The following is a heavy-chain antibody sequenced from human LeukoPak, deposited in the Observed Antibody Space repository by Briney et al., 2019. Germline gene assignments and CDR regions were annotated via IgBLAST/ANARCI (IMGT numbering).Heavy chain of an antibody. V-gene: IGHV4-39*01. CDR3: ASPRQYYDFWSGLAFDP. J-gene: IGHJ5*02. CDR2: IYYSGST. D-gene: IGHD3-3*01. Sequence: SETLSLTCTVSGGSISSSSYYWGWIRQPPGKGLEWTGSIYYSGSTYYNPSLKSRVTISVDTSKNQFSLKLSSVTAADTAVYYCASPRQYYDFWSGLAFDPWGQGTLVTVSS. CDR1: GGSISSSSYY.